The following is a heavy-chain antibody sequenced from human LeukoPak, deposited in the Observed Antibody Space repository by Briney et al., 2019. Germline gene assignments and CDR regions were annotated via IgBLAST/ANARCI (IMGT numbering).Heavy chain of an antibody. Sequence: SETLSLTCTVSGGSISSYYWSWIRQPAGKGLEWIGRIYTNGRTNYNPSLKSRVSMSVDTSKNQFSLKLSSVTAADTAVYYCARPLGSGWYGGFDYWGQGTLVTVSS. CDR1: GGSISSYY. CDR3: ARPLGSGWYGGFDY. V-gene: IGHV4-4*07. J-gene: IGHJ4*02. D-gene: IGHD6-19*01. CDR2: IYTNGRT.